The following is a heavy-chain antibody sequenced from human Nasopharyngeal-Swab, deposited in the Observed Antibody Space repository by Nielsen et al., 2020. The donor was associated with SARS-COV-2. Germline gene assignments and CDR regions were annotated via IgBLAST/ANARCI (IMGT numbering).Heavy chain of an antibody. D-gene: IGHD2-2*02. J-gene: IGHJ4*02. CDR3: ARPNRRYCSSTSCFTFDY. Sequence: ASVKVSCKASGYTFTSYGISWVRQAPGQGLEWMGWISAYNGNTNYAQKFQGRVTITADKSTSTAYMELSSLRSEDTAVYYCARPNRRYCSSTSCFTFDYWGQGTLVTVSS. V-gene: IGHV1-18*04. CDR2: ISAYNGNT. CDR1: GYTFTSYG.